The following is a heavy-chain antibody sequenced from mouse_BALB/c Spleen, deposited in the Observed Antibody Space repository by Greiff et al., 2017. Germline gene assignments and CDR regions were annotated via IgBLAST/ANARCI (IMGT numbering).Heavy chain of an antibody. V-gene: IGHV1-4*01. CDR3: GRSASDDGYYFAY. CDR1: GYTFTSYT. CDR2: ITPSSGYT. D-gene: IGHD2-3*01. J-gene: IGHJ3*01. Sequence: VKLQESGAELARPGASVKMSCKASGYTFTSYTMHWVKQRPGQGLEWIGYITPSSGYTNYNQKFKGKGTLTVDKSSSTAHMELLSLTSEDSAVYYCGRSASDDGYYFAYWGQGTLVTVAA.